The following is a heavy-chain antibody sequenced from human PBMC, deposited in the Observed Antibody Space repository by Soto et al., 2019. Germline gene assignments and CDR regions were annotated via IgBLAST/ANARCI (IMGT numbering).Heavy chain of an antibody. CDR1: GFTFSSHD. V-gene: IGHV3-13*01. Sequence: EVQLVESGGGLVQPGGSLRLSCTASGFTFSSHDMHWVRQVAGRGLEWVSAIGTAGDTYYPDSVKGRFTISRENAKKSLYLQMNSLRVGDTVVYFCARGCDGSASCHSLSWFDPWGQGTLVTVSS. CDR2: IGTAGDT. J-gene: IGHJ5*02. CDR3: ARGCDGSASCHSLSWFDP. D-gene: IGHD2-2*01.